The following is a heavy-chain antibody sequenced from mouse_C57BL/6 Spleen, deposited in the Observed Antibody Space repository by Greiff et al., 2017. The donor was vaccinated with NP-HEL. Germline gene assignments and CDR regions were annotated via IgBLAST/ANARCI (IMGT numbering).Heavy chain of an antibody. Sequence: EVQLVESGGGLVKPGGSLKLSCAASGFTFSDYGMHWVRQAPEKGLEWVAYISSSSSTIYYADTVKGRFTISRDNAKNTLFLQMTSLRSEDTAMYYCARLGTLGLDYWGQGTTLTVSS. CDR3: ARLGTLGLDY. V-gene: IGHV5-17*01. CDR2: ISSSSSTI. D-gene: IGHD3-3*01. J-gene: IGHJ2*01. CDR1: GFTFSDYG.